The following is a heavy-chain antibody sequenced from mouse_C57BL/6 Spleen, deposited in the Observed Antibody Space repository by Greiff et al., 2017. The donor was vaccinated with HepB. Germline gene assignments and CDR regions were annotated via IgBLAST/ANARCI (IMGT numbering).Heavy chain of an antibody. CDR2: INPGSGGT. D-gene: IGHD1-1*01. V-gene: IGHV1-54*01. CDR1: GYAFTNYL. CDR3: ARRYYGSSHYFDY. Sequence: VQLQQSGAELVRPGTSVKVSCKASGYAFTNYLIEWVKQRPGQGLEWIGVINPGSGGTNYNEKFKGKATLTADKSSSTAYMQLSSLTSEDSAVYFCARRYYGSSHYFDYWGQGTTLTVSS. J-gene: IGHJ2*01.